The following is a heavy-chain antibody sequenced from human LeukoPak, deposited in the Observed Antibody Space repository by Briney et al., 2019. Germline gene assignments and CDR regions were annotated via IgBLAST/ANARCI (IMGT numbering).Heavy chain of an antibody. CDR3: ARVGGSSSWEPFGY. D-gene: IGHD6-13*01. Sequence: SVEVSCKASGGTFSSYAISWVRQAPGQGLEWMGGITPIFGTANYAQKFQGRVTITADKSTSTAYTELSSLRSEDTAMYYCARVGGSSSWEPFGYWSQGTLVTVSS. V-gene: IGHV1-69*06. CDR1: GGTFSSYA. J-gene: IGHJ4*02. CDR2: ITPIFGTA.